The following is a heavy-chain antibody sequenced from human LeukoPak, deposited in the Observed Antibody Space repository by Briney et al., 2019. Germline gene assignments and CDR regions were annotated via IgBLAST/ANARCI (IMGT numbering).Heavy chain of an antibody. V-gene: IGHV3-30-3*01. Sequence: GGSLRLSCAASGFTFSSYAMHWVRQAPGKGLEWVAVISYDGSNKYYADSVKGRFTISRDNSKNTLYLQMNSLRAEDTAVYYSAREGGEDAFDIWGQGKMVTVSS. CDR1: GFTFSSYA. J-gene: IGHJ3*02. CDR3: AREGGEDAFDI. D-gene: IGHD2-15*01. CDR2: ISYDGSNK.